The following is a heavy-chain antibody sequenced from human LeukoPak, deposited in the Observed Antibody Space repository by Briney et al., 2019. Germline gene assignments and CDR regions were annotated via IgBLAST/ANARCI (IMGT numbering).Heavy chain of an antibody. Sequence: ASVKVSCKASGYTFTGYYMHWVRQAPGQGLEWMGWINPNSGGTNYAQKFQGRVTMTRDTSIGTAYMELSRLRSDDTAAYYCARVATHDWFDPWGQGTLVTVSS. J-gene: IGHJ5*02. CDR1: GYTFTGYY. CDR3: ARVATHDWFDP. V-gene: IGHV1-2*02. CDR2: INPNSGGT.